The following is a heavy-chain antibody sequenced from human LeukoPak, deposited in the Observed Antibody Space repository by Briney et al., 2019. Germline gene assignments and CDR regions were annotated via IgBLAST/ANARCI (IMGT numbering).Heavy chain of an antibody. CDR2: IYPGDSDT. J-gene: IGHJ3*02. D-gene: IGHD3-22*01. CDR3: ARPHSSGYPISVVAFDS. V-gene: IGHV5-51*01. CDR1: GYIFTSYW. Sequence: GASLQICCEGSGYIFTSYWIGWGRQLPGKGQEGMGIIYPGDSDTRYSPSFQGQVTISADKSISTAYLQWSSLKASDTAMYYCARPHSSGYPISVVAFDSWGQGTMVTVSS.